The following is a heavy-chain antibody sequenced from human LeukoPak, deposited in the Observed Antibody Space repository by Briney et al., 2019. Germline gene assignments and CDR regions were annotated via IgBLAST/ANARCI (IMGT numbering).Heavy chain of an antibody. J-gene: IGHJ4*02. D-gene: IGHD2-2*01. CDR3: ARTAFNCSSTSCYFGIWSYFDY. CDR2: ISSSGSTI. Sequence: GGSLRLSCAASGFTFSSYEMNWVRQAPGKGLEWVSYISSSGSTIYYADSVKGRFTISRDNAKNSLYLQMNSLRAEDTAVYYCARTAFNCSSTSCYFGIWSYFDYWGQGTLVTVSS. CDR1: GFTFSSYE. V-gene: IGHV3-48*03.